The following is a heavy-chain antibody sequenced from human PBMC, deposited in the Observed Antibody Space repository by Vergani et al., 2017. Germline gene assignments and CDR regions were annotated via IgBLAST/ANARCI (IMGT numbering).Heavy chain of an antibody. CDR3: ARGWGSSWYGYYYYYMDV. CDR2: IYYSGST. V-gene: IGHV4-59*01. D-gene: IGHD6-13*01. J-gene: IGHJ6*03. CDR1: GGSISSYY. Sequence: QVQLQESGPGLVKPSETLSLTCTVSGGSISSYYWSWIRQPPGKGLEWIGYIYYSGSTNYNPSLKSRVTISVDTSKNQFSLKLSSVTAADTAVYCCARGWGSSWYGYYYYYMDVWGKGTTVTVSS.